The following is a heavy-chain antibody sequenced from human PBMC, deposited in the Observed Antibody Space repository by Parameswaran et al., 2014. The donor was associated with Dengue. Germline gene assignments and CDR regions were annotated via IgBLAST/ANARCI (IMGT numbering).Heavy chain of an antibody. Sequence: VRQAPGKGLEWIGEINHSGSTNYNPSLKSRVTISVDTSKNQFSLKLSSVTAADTAVYYCPLSGDGYNVGRDDAFDIWGQGTMVTVSS. CDR3: PLSGDGYNVGRDDAFDI. V-gene: IGHV4-34*01. J-gene: IGHJ3*02. D-gene: IGHD5-24*01. CDR2: INHSGST.